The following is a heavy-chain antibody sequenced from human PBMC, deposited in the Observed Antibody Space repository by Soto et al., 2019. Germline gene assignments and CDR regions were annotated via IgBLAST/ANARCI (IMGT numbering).Heavy chain of an antibody. Sequence: VASVKVSCKASGYTFTSYDINWVRQATGQGLEWMGWMNPNSGNTGYAQKFQGRVTMTRNTSISTAYMELNSLRAEDTAVYYCARDQFGGYCSSGSCYSPQWGQGTLVTVSS. J-gene: IGHJ4*02. CDR3: ARDQFGGYCSSGSCYSPQ. CDR1: GYTFTSYD. D-gene: IGHD2-15*01. CDR2: MNPNSGNT. V-gene: IGHV1-8*01.